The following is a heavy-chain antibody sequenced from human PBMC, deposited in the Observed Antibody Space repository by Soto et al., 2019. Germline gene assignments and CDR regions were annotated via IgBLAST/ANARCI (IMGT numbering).Heavy chain of an antibody. D-gene: IGHD5-12*01. CDR2: FYYSAHT. CDR3: AMPDDGYDYDH. V-gene: IGHV4-59*02. Sequence: SETLSLTCTVAWGSVRSFYWSCIRQPPGKGLELIGYFYYSAHTNYNPSLKSRVTRSVDTSNIQYSLRLSSVTAADLAVYHCAMPDDGYDYDHWVLATVGTIAS. CDR1: WGSVRSFY. J-gene: IGHJ1*01.